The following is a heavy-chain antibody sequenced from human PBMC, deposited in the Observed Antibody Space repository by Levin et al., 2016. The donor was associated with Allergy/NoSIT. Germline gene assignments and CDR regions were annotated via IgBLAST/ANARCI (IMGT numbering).Heavy chain of an antibody. J-gene: IGHJ5*02. V-gene: IGHV3-53*01. CDR3: ARARQYYDFWSGYYPNWFDP. CDR1: GFTVSSNY. CDR2: IYSGGST. Sequence: GESLKISCAASGFTVSSNYMSWVRQAPGKGLEWVSVIYSGGSTYYADSVKGRFTISRDNSKNTLYLQMNSLRAEDTAVYYCARARQYYDFWSGYYPNWFDPWGQGTLVTVSS. D-gene: IGHD3-3*01.